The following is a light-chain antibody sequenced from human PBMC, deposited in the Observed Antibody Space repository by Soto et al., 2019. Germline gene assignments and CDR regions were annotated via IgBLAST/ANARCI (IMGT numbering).Light chain of an antibody. J-gene: IGLJ3*02. CDR2: QDD. CDR3: HSYDSSAHWV. CDR1: GGSIANNY. Sequence: NFMLTQPHSVSESPGKTVTISCTRSGGSIANNYVQWYQQRPGSAPTPVIFQDDERPSGVPDRFSGSIDRSSNSASPTISGLRTEDEADYYCHSYDSSAHWVFGGGTQLTVL. V-gene: IGLV6-57*03.